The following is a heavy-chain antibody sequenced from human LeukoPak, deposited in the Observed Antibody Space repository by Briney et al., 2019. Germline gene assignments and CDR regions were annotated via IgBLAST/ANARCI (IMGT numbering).Heavy chain of an antibody. CDR1: GFTFSSYW. CDR3: ASVGYSSGWYHFDY. V-gene: IGHV3-74*01. J-gene: IGHJ4*02. Sequence: PGGSLRLSCAASGFTFSSYWMHWVRHAPGKGLVWVSRINSDGSSTSYADSVKGRFTIYRDNAKNTLYLQMNSLRAEDTAVYYCASVGYSSGWYHFDYWGQGTLVTVSS. D-gene: IGHD6-19*01. CDR2: INSDGSST.